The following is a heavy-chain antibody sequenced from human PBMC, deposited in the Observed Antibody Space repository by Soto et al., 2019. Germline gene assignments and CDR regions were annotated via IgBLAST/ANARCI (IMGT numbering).Heavy chain of an antibody. CDR2: ISYDGSNK. D-gene: IGHD6-6*01. CDR3: AKDYSSSSLDY. V-gene: IGHV3-30*18. CDR1: GFTFSSYG. Sequence: RLSCAASGFTFSSYGMHWVRQAPGKGLEWVAVISYDGSNKYYADSVKGRFTISRDNSKNTLYLQMNSLRAEDTAVYYCAKDYSSSSLDYWGQGTLVTVSS. J-gene: IGHJ4*02.